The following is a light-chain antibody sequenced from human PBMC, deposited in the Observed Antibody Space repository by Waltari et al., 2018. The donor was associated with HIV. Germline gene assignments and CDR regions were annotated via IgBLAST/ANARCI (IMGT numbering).Light chain of an antibody. CDR1: SSDVGGYNY. V-gene: IGLV2-14*01. CDR3: SSYTSGSTRV. Sequence: QSALTQPASVSGSPGQSITISCTGTSSDVGGYNYIPWYQQHPGKAPKLMIYEVSNRPSGVSNRFSGSKSGNTASLTISGLQPEDEADYYCSSYTSGSTRVFGGGTKVTVL. J-gene: IGLJ3*02. CDR2: EVS.